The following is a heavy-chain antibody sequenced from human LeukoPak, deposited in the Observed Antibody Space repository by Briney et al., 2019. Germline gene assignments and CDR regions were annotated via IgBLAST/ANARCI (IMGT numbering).Heavy chain of an antibody. J-gene: IGHJ4*02. CDR1: GYTFTGYY. CDR2: INPNSGGT. V-gene: IGHV1-2*02. CDR3: ARVVVRDANNYKDY. Sequence: RASVKVSCKASGYTFTGYYIHWVRQAPGQGLEWMGWINPNSGGTNYAQKFQGRVTMTRDTSISTAYLDLSRLRSDDTAVYYCARVVVRDANNYKDYWGQGTLVTVSS. D-gene: IGHD5-24*01.